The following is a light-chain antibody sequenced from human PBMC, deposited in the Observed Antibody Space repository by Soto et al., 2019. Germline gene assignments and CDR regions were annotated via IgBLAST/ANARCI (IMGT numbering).Light chain of an antibody. Sequence: IQMTQSPSSLSASVGDRVTITCQASQDIAKNLNWYQQKPGQAPKLLIHDASRLQTGVPSRFSGSGSATHFTFTISSLQSEDIATYYCQQYDNLLPISFGQGTRLEIK. CDR1: QDIAKN. J-gene: IGKJ5*01. V-gene: IGKV1-33*01. CDR2: DAS. CDR3: QQYDNLLPIS.